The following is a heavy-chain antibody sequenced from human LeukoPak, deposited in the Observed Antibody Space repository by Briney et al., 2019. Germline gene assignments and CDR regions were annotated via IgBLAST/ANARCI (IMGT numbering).Heavy chain of an antibody. CDR1: GGSFSGYY. D-gene: IGHD3-10*01. CDR2: INHSGSI. J-gene: IGHJ5*02. V-gene: IGHV4-34*01. Sequence: SETLSLTCAVYGGSFSGYYWSWIRQPPGKGLEWIGEINHSGSINYNPSLKSRVTISVDTSKNQFSLKLSSVTAADTAVYYCARVTRITMVRGVRRWFDPWGQGTLVTVSS. CDR3: ARVTRITMVRGVRRWFDP.